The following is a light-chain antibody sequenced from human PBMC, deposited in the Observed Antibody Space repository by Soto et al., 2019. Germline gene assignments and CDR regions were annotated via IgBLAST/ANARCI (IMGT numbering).Light chain of an antibody. Sequence: DIQMTQSPSSLSASVGDRVTISCRASQSVRTLLNWYQQKPGKAPKLLIQGASSLRSGVPSRFSGSGAGTDFTLTISSLQPEDFATYYCQQSYSSRRTFCQGTKVEVK. CDR3: QQSYSSRRT. J-gene: IGKJ1*01. CDR2: GAS. CDR1: QSVRTL. V-gene: IGKV1-39*01.